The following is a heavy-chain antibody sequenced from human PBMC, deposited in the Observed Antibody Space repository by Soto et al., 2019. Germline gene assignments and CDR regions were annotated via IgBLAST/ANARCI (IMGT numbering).Heavy chain of an antibody. V-gene: IGHV1-8*01. Sequence: ASVKVSCKASGYSFTTFDINWVRQAAGQGLEWMGWVNPKSGSTDYAQKFRGRVTMTSNTSISTAYMQLSALTSEDTAVYYCARPYCDATSCYTDWFDPWGQGTLVTVSS. CDR3: ARPYCDATSCYTDWFDP. CDR2: VNPKSGST. J-gene: IGHJ5*02. CDR1: GYSFTTFD. D-gene: IGHD2-2*02.